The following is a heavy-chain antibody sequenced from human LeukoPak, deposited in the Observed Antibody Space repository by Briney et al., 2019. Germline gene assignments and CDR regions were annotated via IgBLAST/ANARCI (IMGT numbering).Heavy chain of an antibody. Sequence: ASVKVSCKASGYTFTGYYMHWVRQAPGQGLEWMGWISAYNGNTNYAQKLQGRVTMTTDTSTSTAYMELRSLRSDDTAVYYCARDSPEIYSSSPFDYWGQGTLVTVSS. CDR3: ARDSPEIYSSSPFDY. CDR2: ISAYNGNT. CDR1: GYTFTGYY. D-gene: IGHD6-6*01. V-gene: IGHV1-18*04. J-gene: IGHJ4*02.